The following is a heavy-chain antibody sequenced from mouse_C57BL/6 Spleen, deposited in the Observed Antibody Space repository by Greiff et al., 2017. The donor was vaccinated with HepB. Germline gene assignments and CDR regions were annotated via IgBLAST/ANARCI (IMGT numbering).Heavy chain of an antibody. D-gene: IGHD2-10*02. CDR1: GFSFNTYA. J-gene: IGHJ4*01. Sequence: EVKLVESGGGLVQPKGSLKLSCAASGFSFNTYAMNWVRQAPGKGLEWVARIRSKSNNYATYYADSVKDRFTISRDDSESMLYLQMNNLKTEDTAMYYCVRQGDSIYAMDYWGQGTSVTVSS. V-gene: IGHV10-1*01. CDR2: IRSKSNNYAT. CDR3: VRQGDSIYAMDY.